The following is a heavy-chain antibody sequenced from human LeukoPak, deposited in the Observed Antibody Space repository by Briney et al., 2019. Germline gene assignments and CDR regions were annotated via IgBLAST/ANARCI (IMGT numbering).Heavy chain of an antibody. V-gene: IGHV1-69*02. J-gene: IGHJ6*02. D-gene: IGHD3-22*01. Sequence: SVKASCKASGGTFSSYTISCLRQAPGQPVGWMGSIIPLRGIANYAQKFQGRLKIPADKSTSTAYMELSSLRSEDTAVYYCARAYYDTSGYYPVYYYGMDVWGQGTTVTVSS. CDR2: IIPLRGIA. CDR3: ARAYYDTSGYYPVYYYGMDV. CDR1: GGTFSSYT.